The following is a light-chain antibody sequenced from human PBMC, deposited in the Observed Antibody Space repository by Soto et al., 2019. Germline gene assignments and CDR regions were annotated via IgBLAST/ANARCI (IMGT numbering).Light chain of an antibody. V-gene: IGKV3D-15*01. CDR1: QSVSSN. Sequence: ELVMTQSPATLSVSPGERATLSCRASQSVSSNLAWYQQKPGQAPRLIIYGASTRATGIPARFSGSGSGTEFTLTITGLQSEDSAVYYCQQYNYWPPGTFGQGTKLEIK. CDR3: QQYNYWPPGT. CDR2: GAS. J-gene: IGKJ2*01.